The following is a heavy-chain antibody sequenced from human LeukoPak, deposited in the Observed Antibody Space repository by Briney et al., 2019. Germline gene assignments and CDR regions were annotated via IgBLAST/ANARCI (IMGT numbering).Heavy chain of an antibody. J-gene: IGHJ4*02. D-gene: IGHD2-15*01. CDR1: GFTISSYT. Sequence: GGSLRLSCAASGFTISSYTMNWVRQAPGKGLEWVSSIYTGDGTDYADSVKGRFTISRDKSKNTLYLQMNSLRTEETAVYYCAKERRGSRFSAFDYWGQGALVTVSS. CDR2: IYTGDGT. CDR3: AKERRGSRFSAFDY. V-gene: IGHV3-53*01.